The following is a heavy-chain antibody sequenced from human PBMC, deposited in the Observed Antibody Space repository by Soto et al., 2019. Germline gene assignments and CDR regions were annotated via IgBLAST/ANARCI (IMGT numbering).Heavy chain of an antibody. CDR3: ARDSGRSDVGRAAISAMDV. J-gene: IGHJ6*02. Sequence: QVQLVQSGAEVKKPGSSVKVSCKGSGGTFNRYTITWVRQAPGQGLEWMGRIIPMFGSASYAQNFQGRVTITADKSTSPGNKELSRLRSEDTAVYYWARDSGRSDVGRAAISAMDVWGQGTTVTVS. CDR2: IIPMFGSA. V-gene: IGHV1-69*08. D-gene: IGHD2-2*01. CDR1: GGTFNRYT.